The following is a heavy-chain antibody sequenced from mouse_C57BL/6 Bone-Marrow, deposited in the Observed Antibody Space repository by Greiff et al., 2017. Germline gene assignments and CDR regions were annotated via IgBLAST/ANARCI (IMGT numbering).Heavy chain of an antibody. CDR3: ARRYAMDY. Sequence: QVQLKQPGAELVKPGASVKLSCKASGYTFTSYWMPWVQQRPGQGLEWIGEIDPSDSYTNYNQKFKGKATLTVDTSSSTAYMQLSSLTSEDSAVYYCARRYAMDYWGQGTSVTVSS. J-gene: IGHJ4*01. CDR2: IDPSDSYT. V-gene: IGHV1-50*01. CDR1: GYTFTSYW.